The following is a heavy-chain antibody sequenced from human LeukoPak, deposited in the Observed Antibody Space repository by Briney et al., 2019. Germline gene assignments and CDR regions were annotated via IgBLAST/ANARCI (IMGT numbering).Heavy chain of an antibody. CDR2: TYYRSKWYY. V-gene: IGHV6-1*01. D-gene: IGHD6-13*01. CDR1: GGTVSSNGPG. J-gene: IGHJ4*02. CDR3: ARDSGYVGSWSFDY. Sequence: SQTLSLTCVISGGTVSSNGPGWNWVRQSPSRGLEWLGRTYYRSKWYYDYGDSVKSRITVSADTAKNQFSLQLTSVTPDDTAVYFCARDSGYVGSWSFDYWGQGTLVTVSS.